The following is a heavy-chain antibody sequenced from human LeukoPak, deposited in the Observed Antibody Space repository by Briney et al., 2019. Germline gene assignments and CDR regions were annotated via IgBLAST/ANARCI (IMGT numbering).Heavy chain of an antibody. V-gene: IGHV3-72*01. CDR3: ARYGGDAFDV. Sequence: GGSLRLSCAFSGCTFSDYYMDWVRQARWKGREWVGRIRNKANSYTTEYDASVKGRFTISRDDSRNSLYLQMNSLRAEDTALYYCARYGGDAFDVWGQGTMVTVSS. CDR2: IRNKANSYTT. J-gene: IGHJ3*01. D-gene: IGHD4/OR15-4a*01. CDR1: GCTFSDYY.